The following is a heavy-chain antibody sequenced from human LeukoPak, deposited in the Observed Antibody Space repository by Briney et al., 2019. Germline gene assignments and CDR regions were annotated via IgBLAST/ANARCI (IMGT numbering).Heavy chain of an antibody. D-gene: IGHD3-3*01. J-gene: IGHJ5*02. CDR1: GGSISSYY. V-gene: IGHV4-59*01. Sequence: SETLSLTRTVSGGSISSYYWSWIRQPPGKGLEWIGYIYYSGSTNYNPSLKSRVTISVDTSKNQFSLKLSSVTAADTAVYYCARHYDFWSGYYRVNWFDPWGQGTLVTVSS. CDR2: IYYSGST. CDR3: ARHYDFWSGYYRVNWFDP.